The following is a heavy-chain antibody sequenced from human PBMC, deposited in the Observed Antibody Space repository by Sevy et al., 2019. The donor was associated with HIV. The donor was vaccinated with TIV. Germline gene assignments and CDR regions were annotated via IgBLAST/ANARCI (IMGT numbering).Heavy chain of an antibody. J-gene: IGHJ4*02. CDR2: IYYNGHI. D-gene: IGHD1-26*01. CDR1: GGSITSLY. Sequence: SEMSLTCTVSGGSITSLYLNWIRQPPGKGLEWIANIYYNGHINYNPSLKSRVTLSLDTSKNQFSLRLSSVTAADTAMYYCAGENAWGRGYSWGQGTLVTVSS. V-gene: IGHV4-59*08. CDR3: AGENAWGRGYS.